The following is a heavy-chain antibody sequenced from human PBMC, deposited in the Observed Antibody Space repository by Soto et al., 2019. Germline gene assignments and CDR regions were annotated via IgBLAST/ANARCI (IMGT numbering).Heavy chain of an antibody. D-gene: IGHD5-18*01. Sequence: ASVKVSCKASGYTFTSYDINWVRQATGQGLEWMGWMNPNSGNTGYAQKFQGRVTITRDTSASTAYMELSSLRSEDTAVYYCARGLNGYLHYFDYWGQGTPVTVSS. V-gene: IGHV1-8*01. CDR1: GYTFTSYD. CDR2: MNPNSGNT. J-gene: IGHJ4*02. CDR3: ARGLNGYLHYFDY.